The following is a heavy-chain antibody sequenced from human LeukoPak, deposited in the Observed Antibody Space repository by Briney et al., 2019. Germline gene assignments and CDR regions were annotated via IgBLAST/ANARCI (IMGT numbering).Heavy chain of an antibody. Sequence: GGSLRLSCAASGFTFSSYGMHWVRQAPGKGLEWVAVIPYDGSNKYYADSVKGRFTISRDNSKNTLYLQMSSLRAEDTAVYYCARSGVGPFDYWGQGTLVTVSS. D-gene: IGHD1-26*01. CDR2: IPYDGSNK. J-gene: IGHJ4*02. CDR1: GFTFSSYG. V-gene: IGHV3-30*03. CDR3: ARSGVGPFDY.